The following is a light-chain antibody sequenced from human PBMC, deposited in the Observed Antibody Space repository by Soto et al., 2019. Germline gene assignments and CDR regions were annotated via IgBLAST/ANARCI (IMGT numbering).Light chain of an antibody. CDR2: GAS. CDR1: QSISSY. J-gene: IGKJ1*01. Sequence: EIVMTQSPATLSVSPGERATLSCRASQSISSYLAWYQQKPGQAPRLLIYGASTSATDIPARFSGGGSGTEFTLTINSLQSEDVAVYYCHQVNDWPRGTFGQGTKVEVK. V-gene: IGKV3-15*01. CDR3: HQVNDWPRGT.